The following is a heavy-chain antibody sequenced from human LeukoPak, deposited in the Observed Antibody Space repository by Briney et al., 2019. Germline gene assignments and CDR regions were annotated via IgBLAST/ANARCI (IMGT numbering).Heavy chain of an antibody. D-gene: IGHD6-13*01. CDR3: ARVKTRQQRVRRVYYYYYMDV. Sequence: RASVKVSCKASGYTFTSYAINWVRQATGQGHEWMGWMNPNSGNTGYAQQFQGRVTMNRNTSIRTAYMELSSLRSEDTAVYYWARVKTRQQRVRRVYYYYYMDVWGKGTTVTVSS. CDR1: GYTFTSYA. J-gene: IGHJ6*03. CDR2: MNPNSGNT. V-gene: IGHV1-8*01.